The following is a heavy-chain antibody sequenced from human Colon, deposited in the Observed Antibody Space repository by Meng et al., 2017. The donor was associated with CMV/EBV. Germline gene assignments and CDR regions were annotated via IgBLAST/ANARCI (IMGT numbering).Heavy chain of an antibody. J-gene: IGHJ4*02. CDR3: ARAPGNYLSPYYFDF. V-gene: IGHV3-21*01. CDR1: GFTFTDYS. Sequence: GESLKISCATSGFTFTDYSLNWVRQAPGKGLEWVSSISSRSTYISYADSVKGRFTISRDDAKNSLYLQMHSLRAEDTAVYYCARAPGNYLSPYYFDFWGQGTLVTVSS. D-gene: IGHD1-14*01. CDR2: ISSRSTYI.